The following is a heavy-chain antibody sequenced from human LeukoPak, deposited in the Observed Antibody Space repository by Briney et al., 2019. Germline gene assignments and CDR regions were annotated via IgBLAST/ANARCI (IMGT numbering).Heavy chain of an antibody. CDR1: GFTFSSYG. D-gene: IGHD6-6*01. CDR3: AKALYEYSSSSDAFDI. V-gene: IGHV3-30*18. J-gene: IGHJ3*02. Sequence: GGSLRLSCAASGFTFSSYGMQWVRQAPGKGLEWVAVISYDGSNKYYADSVKGRFTISRDNSKNTLYLQMNSLRAEDTAVYYCAKALYEYSSSSDAFDIWGQGTMVTVSS. CDR2: ISYDGSNK.